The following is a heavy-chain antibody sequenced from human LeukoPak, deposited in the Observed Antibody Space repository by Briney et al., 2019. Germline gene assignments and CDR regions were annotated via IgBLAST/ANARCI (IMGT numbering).Heavy chain of an antibody. V-gene: IGHV4-59*08. CDR3: ARHPGNSYGSWYFDL. D-gene: IGHD5-18*01. J-gene: IGHJ2*01. CDR1: GGSISSYY. Sequence: SETLSLTCTASGGSISSYYWSWIRQPPGRGLEWIGNIYYSGSTSYNPSLMSRVTISVDTSKNQFSLRLSSVTATDTAVYYCARHPGNSYGSWYFDLWGRGTLVAVSS. CDR2: IYYSGST.